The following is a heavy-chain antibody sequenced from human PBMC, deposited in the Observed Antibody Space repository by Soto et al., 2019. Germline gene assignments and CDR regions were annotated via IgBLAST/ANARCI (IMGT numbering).Heavy chain of an antibody. J-gene: IGHJ5*02. V-gene: IGHV3-53*01. CDR2: IYSDGRT. Sequence: GGSLRLSCEVSGLTVRSNYMNWVRQAPGKGLEWVSVIYSDGRTSYADSVKGRFTISRDTSKNTLYLEMNNLRAEDMAVYYCARAYGPGSYFCDHWGQGTLVTVSS. CDR3: ARAYGPGSYFCDH. CDR1: GLTVRSNY. D-gene: IGHD3-10*01.